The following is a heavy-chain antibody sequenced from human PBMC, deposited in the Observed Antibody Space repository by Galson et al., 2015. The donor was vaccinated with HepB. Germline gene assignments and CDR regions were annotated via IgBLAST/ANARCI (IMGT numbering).Heavy chain of an antibody. CDR1: GGSISSYY. V-gene: IGHV4-59*01. J-gene: IGHJ3*02. CDR2: IYYSGST. Sequence: VQLQESGPGLVKPSETLSLTCTVSGGSISSYYWSWIRQPPGKGLEWIGYIYYSGSTNYNPSLKSRVTISVDTSKNQFSLKLSSVTAADTAVYYCARVTGDAFDIWGQGTMVTVSS. D-gene: IGHD3-10*01. CDR3: ARVTGDAFDI.